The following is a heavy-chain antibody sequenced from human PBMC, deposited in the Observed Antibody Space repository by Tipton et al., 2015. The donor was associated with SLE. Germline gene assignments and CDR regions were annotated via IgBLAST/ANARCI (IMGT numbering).Heavy chain of an antibody. D-gene: IGHD4-11*01. V-gene: IGHV3-9*01. CDR2: ISWNSGNI. J-gene: IGHJ6*02. CDR3: AKDLYYSTYYNGLDV. CDR1: GFTFDNYA. Sequence: SLRLSCAASGFTFDNYAFHWVRQAPGKGLEWVSGISWNSGNIGYADSVKGRFTISRDNAKNALYLQMNSLRVDDTALYYCAKDLYYSTYYNGLDVWGQGTMVTVSS.